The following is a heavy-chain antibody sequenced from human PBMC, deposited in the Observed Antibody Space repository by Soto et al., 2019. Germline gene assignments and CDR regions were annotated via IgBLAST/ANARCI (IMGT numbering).Heavy chain of an antibody. V-gene: IGHV4-59*08. CDR3: ARAMTTVQYNLFDP. Sequence: QVQLQESGPGLVKPSETLSLTCTVSGGSISSYYWSWIPQPPGKGLEWIGYIYYSGSTNYNPSLKSRVTISIVTSKNQSSLRLSSVTAADTAVYSCARAMTTVQYNLFDPWGQGTLVTVS. J-gene: IGHJ5*02. D-gene: IGHD4-4*01. CDR2: IYYSGST. CDR1: GGSISSYY.